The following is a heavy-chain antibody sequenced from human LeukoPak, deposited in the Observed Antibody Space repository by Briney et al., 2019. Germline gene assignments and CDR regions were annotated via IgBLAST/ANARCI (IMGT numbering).Heavy chain of an antibody. J-gene: IGHJ4*02. D-gene: IGHD3-9*01. CDR2: IGRSGSTI. CDR3: ATSHPNGGGGRYFDWSPID. Sequence: PGGSLRLSCAASGFTFSDYTMNWVRQAPGKGLEWVSFIGRSGSTIYYADSVKGRFTCSRDNAKNSLHLQMNSLRVEDTAVYYCATSHPNGGGGRYFDWSPIDWGQGTLVTVSS. V-gene: IGHV3-48*04. CDR1: GFTFSDYT.